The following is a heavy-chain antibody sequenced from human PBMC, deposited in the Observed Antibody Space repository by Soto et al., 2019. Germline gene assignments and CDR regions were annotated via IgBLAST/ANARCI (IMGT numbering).Heavy chain of an antibody. J-gene: IGHJ4*02. Sequence: QVQLVESGGGVVQPGRSLRLSCVASGFSFGKYAMHWVRQAPGKELEWVAVISHDGSKKYSADSVMGRFTISRDNSENTLFLQVNSLRGEDMAVYYCAKDISSYSGSYTYYFDYWGQGTLVTVSS. V-gene: IGHV3-30*18. D-gene: IGHD1-26*01. CDR1: GFSFGKYA. CDR2: ISHDGSKK. CDR3: AKDISSYSGSYTYYFDY.